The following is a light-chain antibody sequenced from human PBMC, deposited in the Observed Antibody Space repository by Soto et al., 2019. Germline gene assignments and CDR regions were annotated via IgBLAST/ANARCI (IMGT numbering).Light chain of an antibody. CDR3: SSDTRSSTPYV. V-gene: IGLV2-14*03. J-gene: IGLJ1*01. CDR1: TSDVGGYNY. Sequence: QSALTQPASVSGSPGQSITISCTGTTSDVGGYNYVSWYQQHPGKAPKLMIYDVRNRPSGVSNRFSGSKSGNTASLTISGLQAEDEADYYCSSDTRSSTPYVFGTGTKLTV. CDR2: DVR.